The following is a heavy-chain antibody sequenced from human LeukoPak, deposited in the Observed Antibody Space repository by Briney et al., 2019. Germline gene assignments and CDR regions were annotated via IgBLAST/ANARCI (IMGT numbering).Heavy chain of an antibody. CDR2: IYSSGKT. Sequence: GGSLRLSCAVSGFTVSSNYMTWVRQAPGKGLECVSVIYSSGKTYYADPVQGRFTISRDDSKNTLYLQMNNLRVEDTAVYYCARDPGRVGDYWGQGTLVTVSS. J-gene: IGHJ4*02. V-gene: IGHV3-53*01. CDR3: ARDPGRVGDY. CDR1: GFTVSSNY. D-gene: IGHD2-2*01.